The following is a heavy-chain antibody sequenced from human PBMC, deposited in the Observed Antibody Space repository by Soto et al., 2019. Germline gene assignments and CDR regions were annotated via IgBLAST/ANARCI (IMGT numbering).Heavy chain of an antibody. CDR1: GGTFSSSA. CDR2: IIPIFGTA. D-gene: IGHD3-3*01. J-gene: IGHJ6*02. CDR3: ARAVSPPKKRDFWSSLVVPETYHYYYGMDV. V-gene: IGHV1-69*13. Sequence: GASVKVSCKDSGGTFSSSAISWVRQAPGQGLEWMGGIIPIFGTANYAQKFQGRVTITADESTSTAYMELSSLRSEDTAVYYCARAVSPPKKRDFWSSLVVPETYHYYYGMDVWGQGTTVTVSS.